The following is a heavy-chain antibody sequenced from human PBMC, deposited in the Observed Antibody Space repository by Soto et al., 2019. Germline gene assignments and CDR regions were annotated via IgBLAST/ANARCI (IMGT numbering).Heavy chain of an antibody. D-gene: IGHD3-10*01. J-gene: IGHJ4*02. V-gene: IGHV3-9*01. Sequence: GGSMRLSCEASGFTVEDYAMHWVRQDPGKGLQWVSGISWNSGSMAYADSVRGRFTVSRDNAKKSLFLQMNSLRPEDTALYYCARDSTYFHGSGSYYIDYWGQGTMVTVSS. CDR3: ARDSTYFHGSGSYYIDY. CDR1: GFTVEDYA. CDR2: ISWNSGSM.